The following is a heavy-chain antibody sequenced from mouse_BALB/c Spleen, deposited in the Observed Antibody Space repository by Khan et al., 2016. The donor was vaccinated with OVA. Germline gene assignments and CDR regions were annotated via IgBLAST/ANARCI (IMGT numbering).Heavy chain of an antibody. CDR1: GYTFTDYY. V-gene: IGHV1-77*01. D-gene: IGHD2-3*01. Sequence: QVQLQQSGAELARPGASVKLSCKASGYTFTDYYITWVKQRTGQGLEWIGEIYPGSGNTYYTENFKGKATLTADKSSNTAYIHLSSLTSEDSAVYFCARMDTTSLDYWGQGTTLTVSS. CDR3: ARMDTTSLDY. CDR2: IYPGSGNT. J-gene: IGHJ2*01.